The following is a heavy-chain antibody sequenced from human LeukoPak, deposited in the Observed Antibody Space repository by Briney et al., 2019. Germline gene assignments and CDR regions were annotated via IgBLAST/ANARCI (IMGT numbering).Heavy chain of an antibody. D-gene: IGHD1-26*01. CDR3: ARDRAELSAFDI. Sequence: GASVKVSCKXSGYTFTGYYMHWVRQSPRQGLEWMGWINPNSGGTNYAQKFQGRVTMTRDTSISTAYMELSRLRSDDTAVYYCARDRAELSAFDIWGQGTMVTVSS. V-gene: IGHV1-2*02. CDR1: GYTFTGYY. CDR2: INPNSGGT. J-gene: IGHJ3*02.